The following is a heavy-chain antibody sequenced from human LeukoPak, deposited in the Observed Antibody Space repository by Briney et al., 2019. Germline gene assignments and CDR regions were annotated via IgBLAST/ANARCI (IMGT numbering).Heavy chain of an antibody. J-gene: IGHJ4*02. CDR2: IGDDGDGT. D-gene: IGHD3-9*01. Sequence: GGSLRLSCAASGFTFRRHAMSWVRQAPGKGLEWASGIGDDGDGTHYGDSVKGRFIISRDNSKNTLYLEMNSLRAEDTAVYFCAKQYYDILLSHFDSWGQGTLVAVSS. CDR3: AKQYYDILLSHFDS. V-gene: IGHV3-23*01. CDR1: GFTFRRHA.